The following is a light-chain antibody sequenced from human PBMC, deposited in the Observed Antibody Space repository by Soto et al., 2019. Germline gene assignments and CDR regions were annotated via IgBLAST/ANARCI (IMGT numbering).Light chain of an antibody. Sequence: QSVLTQPASVSGSPGQSITISCTGTSSDVGYDNYVSWYQQHPGRAPKSLIYEVSNRPSGVSNRFSGSKSGNTASLTISGLQAEDEADYYCSSYTSTSTYVFGTGTKVTAL. CDR1: SSDVGYDNY. CDR3: SSYTSTSTYV. J-gene: IGLJ1*01. V-gene: IGLV2-14*01. CDR2: EVS.